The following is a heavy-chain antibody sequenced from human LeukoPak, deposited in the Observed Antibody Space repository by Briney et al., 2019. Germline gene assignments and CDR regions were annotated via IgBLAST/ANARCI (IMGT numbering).Heavy chain of an antibody. CDR1: GFMFSSYV. CDR3: ARCDWDY. Sequence: GGSLRLSCAASGFMFSSYVMSWVRQAPGKGLEWISYISSSSSTIYYADSVKGRFTISRDNAKNSLYLQMNSLRDEDTAVYYCARCDWDYWGQGSLVTVSS. CDR2: ISSSSSTI. D-gene: IGHD2-21*02. V-gene: IGHV3-48*02. J-gene: IGHJ4*02.